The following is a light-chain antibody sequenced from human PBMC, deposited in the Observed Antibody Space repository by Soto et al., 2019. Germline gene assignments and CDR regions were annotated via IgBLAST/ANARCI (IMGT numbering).Light chain of an antibody. CDR1: QSVSNNY. V-gene: IGKV3-20*01. Sequence: EIVLTQSPGTLSLSPWERATLSCRASQSVSNNYLAWYQQKPGQAPRLLIYGASNRATGIPDRFSGSGSGTDFTLTISRLEPEDFAMYYCQQYHWAPDTFGQGTRLEIK. J-gene: IGKJ5*01. CDR2: GAS. CDR3: QQYHWAPDT.